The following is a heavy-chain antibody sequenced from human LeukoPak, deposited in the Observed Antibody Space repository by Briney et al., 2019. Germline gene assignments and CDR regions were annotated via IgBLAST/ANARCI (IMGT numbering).Heavy chain of an antibody. Sequence: PSETLSLTCTVSGGSITSGSYYWGWIRQPPGKGLEWIGSIYYSGSTYYNPSLKSRVTISVDTSNKLFSLKLSSVTAADTAVYYCARVSCSGGACPFDSWFDPWGQETLVNVSS. CDR1: GGSITSGSYY. J-gene: IGHJ5*02. CDR3: ARVSCSGGACPFDSWFDP. CDR2: IYYSGST. D-gene: IGHD2-15*01. V-gene: IGHV4-39*02.